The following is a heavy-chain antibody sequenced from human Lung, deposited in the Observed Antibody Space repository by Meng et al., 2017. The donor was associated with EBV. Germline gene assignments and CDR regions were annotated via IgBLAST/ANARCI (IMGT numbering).Heavy chain of an antibody. CDR3: ARGLWYYDRGGYFDN. V-gene: IGHV4-31*03. CDR2: IYYSGST. J-gene: IGHJ4*02. D-gene: IGHD3-22*01. Sequence: QVQLQEPGPGLVKPSQTLSLICTVSGGSISSGGHYWSWIRQHPEKGLEWIGYIYYSGSTYYKPSLKSRLTISVDTSKNQLSLRLSSVTAADTAVYYCARGLWYYDRGGYFDNWGRGTLVTVSS. CDR1: GGSISSGGHY.